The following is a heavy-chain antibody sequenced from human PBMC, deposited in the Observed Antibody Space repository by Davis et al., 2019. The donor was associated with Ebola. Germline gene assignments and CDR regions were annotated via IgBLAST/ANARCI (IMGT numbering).Heavy chain of an antibody. D-gene: IGHD5-24*01. Sequence: GESLKISCAASGFTFSSYGMHWVRQAPGKGLEWVAVISYDGSNKYYADSVKGRFTISRDNSKNTLYLQMNSLRAEDTAVYYCAKEWRWGQGTLVTVSS. CDR2: ISYDGSNK. CDR3: AKEWR. CDR1: GFTFSSYG. J-gene: IGHJ1*01. V-gene: IGHV3-30*18.